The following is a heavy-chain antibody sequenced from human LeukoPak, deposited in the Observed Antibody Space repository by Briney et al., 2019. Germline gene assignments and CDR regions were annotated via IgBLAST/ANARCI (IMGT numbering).Heavy chain of an antibody. D-gene: IGHD3-10*01. J-gene: IGHJ4*02. CDR3: ARVFHRHMVRGVIKRGSYYFDY. CDR2: INAGNGNT. V-gene: IGHV1-3*01. Sequence: GASVNVSCKASGYTFTSYAMHWVRQAPGQRLEWMGWINAGNGNTKYSQKFQGRVTITRDTSASTAYMELSSLRSEDTAVYYCARVFHRHMVRGVIKRGSYYFDYWGQGTLVTVSS. CDR1: GYTFTSYA.